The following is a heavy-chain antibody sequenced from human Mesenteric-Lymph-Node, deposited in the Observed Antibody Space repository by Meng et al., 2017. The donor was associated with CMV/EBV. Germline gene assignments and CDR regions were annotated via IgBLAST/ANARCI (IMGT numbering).Heavy chain of an antibody. CDR1: GFSLSTSGVG. J-gene: IGHJ4*02. V-gene: IGHV2-5*01. CDR2: IYWNDDK. Sequence: SGPTLVKPTQTLTLPCTFSGFSLSTSGVGVGWVRQPPGKALEWLALIYWNDDKRYSPSLKSRLTITKDTSKNQVVLTMTNMDPVDTATYYCAHSLMITFGGVIVRNFDYWGQGTLVTVSS. D-gene: IGHD3-16*02. CDR3: AHSLMITFGGVIVRNFDY.